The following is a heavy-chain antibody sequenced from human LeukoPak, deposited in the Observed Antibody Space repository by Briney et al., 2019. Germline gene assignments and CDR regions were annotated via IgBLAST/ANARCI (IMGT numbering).Heavy chain of an antibody. V-gene: IGHV3-48*02. CDR1: GFTFSTYN. CDR2: ISSSSSTI. Sequence: GGSLRLSCTASGFTFSTYNMNWVRQAPGKGLEWVSYISSSSSTIYYADSVKGRFTISRDNAKNSLYLQMNSLRDEDTAVYYCARASGTDWVTTVTTGWFDPWGQGTLVTVSS. J-gene: IGHJ5*02. D-gene: IGHD4-17*01. CDR3: ARASGTDWVTTVTTGWFDP.